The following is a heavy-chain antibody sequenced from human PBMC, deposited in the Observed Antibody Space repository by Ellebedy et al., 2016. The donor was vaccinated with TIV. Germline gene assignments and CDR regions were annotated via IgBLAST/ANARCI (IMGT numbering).Heavy chain of an antibody. V-gene: IGHV4-59*12. CDR2: IYYSGST. CDR1: GGSISSYY. Sequence: SETLSLTXTVSGGSISSYYWSWIRQPPGKGLEWIGYIYYSGSTNYNPSLKSRVTISVDTSKNQFSLKLSSVTAADTAVYYCARDPQYGSGSYSAWGQGTLVTVSS. J-gene: IGHJ4*02. D-gene: IGHD3-10*01. CDR3: ARDPQYGSGSYSA.